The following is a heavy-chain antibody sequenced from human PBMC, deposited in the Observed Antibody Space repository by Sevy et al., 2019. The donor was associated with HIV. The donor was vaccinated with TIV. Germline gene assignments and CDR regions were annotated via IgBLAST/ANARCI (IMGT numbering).Heavy chain of an antibody. V-gene: IGHV1-18*01. D-gene: IGHD3-22*01. Sequence: ASVKVSCKASGYTFTNYGISWVRQAPGQGLEWMGWISTHNGDTNYAQKLRGRVTMTTDTSTSTAYMELRSLRSDDTAVYYCARRIYYDSSAYYWWFDPWGQGTLVTVSS. CDR1: GYTFTNYG. J-gene: IGHJ5*02. CDR2: ISTHNGDT. CDR3: ARRIYYDSSAYYWWFDP.